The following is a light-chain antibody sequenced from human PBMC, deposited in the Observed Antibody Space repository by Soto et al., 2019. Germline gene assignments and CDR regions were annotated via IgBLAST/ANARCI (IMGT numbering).Light chain of an antibody. CDR3: QQYHTYPPLT. V-gene: IGKV1-8*01. CDR2: AAS. J-gene: IGKJ4*01. Sequence: AMRMTQSPSSFSASTGNRVTITCRASQDISSYLAWYQQKPGKAPKVLIYAASTLQSGVPSRFSGSGSGTDFTLTISGLQSEDFATHHCQQYHTYPPLTFGGGTKVEIK. CDR1: QDISSY.